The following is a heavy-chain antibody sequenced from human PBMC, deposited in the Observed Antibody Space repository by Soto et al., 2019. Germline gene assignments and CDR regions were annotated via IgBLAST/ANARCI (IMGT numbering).Heavy chain of an antibody. CDR2: ISYDGSNK. Sequence: QVQLVESGGGVVQPGRSLRLSCAASGFTFSSYGMHWVRQAPGKGLEWVAVISYDGSNKYYADSVKGRFTIPRDNSKNPLHLQMHSLRAEDTAVYYCAKGSQGEFRELYYYGMDVWGQGPTVPVSS. CDR3: AKGSQGEFRELYYYGMDV. J-gene: IGHJ6*02. D-gene: IGHD3-10*01. V-gene: IGHV3-30*18. CDR1: GFTFSSYG.